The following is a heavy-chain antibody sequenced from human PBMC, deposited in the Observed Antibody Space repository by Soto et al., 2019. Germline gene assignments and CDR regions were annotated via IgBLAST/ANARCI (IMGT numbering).Heavy chain of an antibody. CDR3: ARDQWLRFDPDGGYYYGMDV. CDR2: IGTAGDT. V-gene: IGHV3-13*01. CDR1: GFTFSSYD. D-gene: IGHD5-12*01. J-gene: IGHJ6*02. Sequence: GGSLRLSCAASGFTFSSYDMHWVRQATGKGLEWVSAIGTAGDTYYPGSVKGRFTISRENAKNSLYLQMNSLRAEDTAVYYCARDQWLRFDPDGGYYYGMDVWGQGTTVTVSS.